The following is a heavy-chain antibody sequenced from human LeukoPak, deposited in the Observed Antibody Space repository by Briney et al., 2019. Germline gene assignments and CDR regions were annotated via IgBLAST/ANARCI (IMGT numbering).Heavy chain of an antibody. CDR2: ISSSGSTI. Sequence: NPGGSLRLSCAASGFTFSSYSMNWVRQAPGKGLEWVSCISSSGSTIYYADSVKGRFTISRDNAKNSLYLQMNSLRAEDTAVYYCAREARGGDYFDYWGQGTLVTVSS. V-gene: IGHV3-48*04. CDR1: GFTFSSYS. CDR3: AREARGGDYFDY. D-gene: IGHD3-10*01. J-gene: IGHJ4*02.